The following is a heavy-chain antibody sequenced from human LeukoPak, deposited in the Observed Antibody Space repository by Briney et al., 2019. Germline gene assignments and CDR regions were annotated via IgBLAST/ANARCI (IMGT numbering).Heavy chain of an antibody. Sequence: ASVKVSCTASGYTFTDYYIHWVRQAPGQGLEWMGWINPNSGGTNYAQKFQGRVTMTRDTSISTAYMELSGLYSDDTAVYYCARDYPGMITGVEKYFFDYWGQGTLVTVSS. V-gene: IGHV1-2*02. J-gene: IGHJ4*02. CDR3: ARDYPGMITGVEKYFFDY. CDR2: INPNSGGT. D-gene: IGHD7-27*01. CDR1: GYTFTDYY.